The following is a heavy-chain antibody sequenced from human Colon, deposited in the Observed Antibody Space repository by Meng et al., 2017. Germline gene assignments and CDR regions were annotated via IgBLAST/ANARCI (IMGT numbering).Heavy chain of an antibody. CDR1: GWSFRGYY. CDR3: ARERLSSGWYGGRWFDP. CDR2: IKHSVST. J-gene: IGHJ5*02. D-gene: IGHD6-19*01. V-gene: IGHV4-34*01. Sequence: VRPTGWGGGLVRESESLSLTLAVYGWSFRGYYWSWIRRPPGKGLEWIGEIKHSVSTNYNPSLKSRITISVDTSTNQFSLKMSSVTAADTAVYYCARERLSSGWYGGRWFDPWGQGTLVTVSS.